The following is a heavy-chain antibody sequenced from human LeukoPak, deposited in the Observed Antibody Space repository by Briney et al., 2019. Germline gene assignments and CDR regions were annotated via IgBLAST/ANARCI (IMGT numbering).Heavy chain of an antibody. CDR1: GFISRSRA. CDR2: ISYDGNNK. D-gene: IGHD3-10*01. CDR3: ARESGPRAFDV. Sequence: GRSLRLSCAASGFISRSRAMHWVRQAPGKGLEWVALISYDGNNKYYADSVKGRFTISRDNSKNTLYLQMNSLRAEDTAVYFCARESGPRAFDVWGQGTGVIVSS. J-gene: IGHJ3*01. V-gene: IGHV3-30*03.